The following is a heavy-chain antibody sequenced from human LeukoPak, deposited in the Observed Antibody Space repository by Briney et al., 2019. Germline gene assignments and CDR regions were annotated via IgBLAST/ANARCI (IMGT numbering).Heavy chain of an antibody. J-gene: IGHJ4*02. V-gene: IGHV4-61*02. CDR1: GGSLSSDRFY. D-gene: IGHD3-16*01. Sequence: PSETLSLTCTVSGGSLSSDRFYWTWVRQPAGKGLEWIGRIKSSNTNYNPSLKSRVGISLDTSTNQFSLKLSSLTAADTAVYYCARGPAWTYVPDYWGQGTMVTVSS. CDR3: ARGPAWTYVPDY. CDR2: IKSSNT.